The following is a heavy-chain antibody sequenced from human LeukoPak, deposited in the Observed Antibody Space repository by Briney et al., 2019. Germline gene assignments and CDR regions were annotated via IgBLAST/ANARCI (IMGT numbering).Heavy chain of an antibody. Sequence: GGSLRLSCAASGFIFSGFYMGWIRQAPGKGLEWISYISGSGSTIYYADSVKGRVTISRDNAKNSLYLQMNSLRAEDTAVYYCAKGADNYNGSYYGHHWGQGTLVTVSS. CDR1: GFIFSGFY. V-gene: IGHV3-11*01. J-gene: IGHJ5*02. CDR2: ISGSGSTI. D-gene: IGHD1-26*01. CDR3: AKGADNYNGSYYGHH.